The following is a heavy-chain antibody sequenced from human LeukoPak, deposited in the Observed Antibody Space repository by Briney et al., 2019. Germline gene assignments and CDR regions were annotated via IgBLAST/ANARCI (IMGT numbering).Heavy chain of an antibody. CDR1: GGSISSSSYY. CDR2: IYYSGST. D-gene: IGHD3-9*01. V-gene: IGHV4-39*07. J-gene: IGHJ3*02. Sequence: SETLSLTCTVSGGSISSSSYYWGWIRQPPGKGLEWIGSIYYSGSTYYNPSLKSRVTISVDTSKNQFSLKLSSVTAADTAVYYCARVVHYDILTPGAFDIWGQGTMVTVSS. CDR3: ARVVHYDILTPGAFDI.